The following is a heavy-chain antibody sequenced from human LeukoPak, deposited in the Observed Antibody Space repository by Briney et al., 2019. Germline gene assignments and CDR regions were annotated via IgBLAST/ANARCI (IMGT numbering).Heavy chain of an antibody. V-gene: IGHV3-15*01. CDR3: ATPGRIPEAANWFDP. CDR1: GFTFPNAW. D-gene: IGHD6-13*01. CDR2: IKSRTDGGTT. J-gene: IGHJ5*02. Sequence: GGCLRLSCAASGFTFPNAWMSWLRQAPGKGLEWVGHIKSRTDGGTTDYAAPVKGRFTISRDDSENTLYLQMNSLKTEDTAVYYCATPGRIPEAANWFDPWGRGTLVTVSS.